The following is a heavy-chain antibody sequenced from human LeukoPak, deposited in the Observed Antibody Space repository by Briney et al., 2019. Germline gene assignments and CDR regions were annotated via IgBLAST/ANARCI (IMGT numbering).Heavy chain of an antibody. CDR1: GFTFSSYA. Sequence: GGSLRLSFAASGFTFSSYAMSWVRQAPGKGLEWVSAISGSGGNTYYADSVKGRFTISRDNSKNTLYLQMNSLRAEDTAVYYCAKTYCSSTSCYTGGFDPWGQGTLVTVSS. CDR2: ISGSGGNT. D-gene: IGHD2-2*02. V-gene: IGHV3-23*01. J-gene: IGHJ5*02. CDR3: AKTYCSSTSCYTGGFDP.